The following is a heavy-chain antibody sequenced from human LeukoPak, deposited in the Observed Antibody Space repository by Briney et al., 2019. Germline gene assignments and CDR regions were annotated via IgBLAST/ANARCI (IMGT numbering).Heavy chain of an antibody. CDR1: GGSLSGYY. J-gene: IGHJ5*02. CDR3: ARETYYYDSSGYSA. D-gene: IGHD3-22*01. CDR2: IYTSGST. Sequence: PSETLSLTCAVSGGSLSGYYWTWIRQPPGKGLEWIGRIYTSGSTNYNPSLKSRVTISVDTSKNQFSLKLSSVTAADTAVYYCARETYYYDSSGYSAWGQGTLVTVSS. V-gene: IGHV4-4*08.